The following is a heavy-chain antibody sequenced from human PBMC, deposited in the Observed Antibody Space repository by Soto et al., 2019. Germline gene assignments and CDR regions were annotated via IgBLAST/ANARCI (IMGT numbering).Heavy chain of an antibody. CDR3: ARDNVPVDTAMHSYGMDV. D-gene: IGHD5-18*01. J-gene: IGHJ6*02. V-gene: IGHV4-4*02. Sequence: QVQLQESGPGLVKPSGTLSLTCAVSGGSISSSNWWSWVRQPPGKGLEWIGEIYHSGSTNYNPSLKSRVTISVDKSKNQFSLKLSSVTAADTAVYYCARDNVPVDTAMHSYGMDVWGQGTTVTVSS. CDR2: IYHSGST. CDR1: GGSISSSNW.